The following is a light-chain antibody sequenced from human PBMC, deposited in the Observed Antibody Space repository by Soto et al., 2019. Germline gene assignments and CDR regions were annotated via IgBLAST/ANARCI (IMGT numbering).Light chain of an antibody. J-gene: IGKJ1*01. CDR3: HQYGSSPWT. Sequence: VVLTQSPGILSLSPGERATLSCRTSQSVSSSYLAWYQQKPGQAPRLLIHGASSRATAIPDRFSGSGSETDFTLTISRLEPEDSAVYYCHQYGSSPWTFGQGTKVEIK. CDR2: GAS. V-gene: IGKV3-20*01. CDR1: QSVSSSY.